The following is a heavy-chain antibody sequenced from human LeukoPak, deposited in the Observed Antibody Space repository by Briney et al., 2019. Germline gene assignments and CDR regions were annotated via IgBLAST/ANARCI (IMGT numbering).Heavy chain of an antibody. V-gene: IGHV1-2*02. J-gene: IGHJ4*02. CDR1: GYTFTGYY. CDR3: ATSSYDFWSGTPRSPDY. D-gene: IGHD3-3*01. CDR2: INPNSGGT. Sequence: ASVKVSCKASGYTFTGYYMHWVRQAPGQGLEWMGWINPNSGGTNYAQKFQGRVTMTRDTSISTAYMELSRLRSDDTAAYYCATSSYDFWSGTPRSPDYWGQGTLVTVSS.